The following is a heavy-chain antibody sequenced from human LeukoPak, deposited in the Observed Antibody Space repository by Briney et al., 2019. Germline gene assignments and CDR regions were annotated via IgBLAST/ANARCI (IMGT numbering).Heavy chain of an antibody. CDR3: ARANIRIRLRELSPLLYFDY. CDR2: IYTSGST. D-gene: IGHD3-16*02. V-gene: IGHV4-61*02. CDR1: GGSISSGSYY. J-gene: IGHJ4*02. Sequence: NPSLTLSLTCTVTGGSISSGSYYWSWIRQPAGKGLEWIGRIYTSGSTNYNPSLKSRVTISVDTSKNQFSLKLSSVTAADTAVYYCARANIRIRLRELSPLLYFDYRGQGTLVTVSS.